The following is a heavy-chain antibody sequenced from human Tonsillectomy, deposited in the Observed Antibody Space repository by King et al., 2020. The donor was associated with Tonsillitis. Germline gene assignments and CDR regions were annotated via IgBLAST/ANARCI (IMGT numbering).Heavy chain of an antibody. V-gene: IGHV1-69*01. Sequence: QVQLVQSGAEVKKPGSSVKVSCKASGGTFSSYAISWVRQAPGQGLEWMGGIIPIFGTANYAQKFQGRVTITADESTGTAYMELSSLTSEDTAVYYCARGPGYYDSSGYPFDYWGQGTLVSVSS. CDR1: GGTFSSYA. CDR2: IIPIFGTA. CDR3: ARGPGYYDSSGYPFDY. D-gene: IGHD3-22*01. J-gene: IGHJ4*02.